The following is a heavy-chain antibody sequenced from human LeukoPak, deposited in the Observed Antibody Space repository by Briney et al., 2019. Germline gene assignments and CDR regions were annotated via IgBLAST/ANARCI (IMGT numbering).Heavy chain of an antibody. CDR3: ARLITGTTTAFDI. D-gene: IGHD1-7*01. CDR1: GGSISGYY. J-gene: IGHJ3*02. V-gene: IGHV4-4*07. Sequence: SETLSLTCSVSGGSISGYYWTWIRQPAGKGLEWIGRVYTSGSTHYNPSLKTRLTMSVDTSKNQFSLKLSSVTAAVTAVYYCARLITGTTTAFDIWGQGTMVIVSS. CDR2: VYTSGST.